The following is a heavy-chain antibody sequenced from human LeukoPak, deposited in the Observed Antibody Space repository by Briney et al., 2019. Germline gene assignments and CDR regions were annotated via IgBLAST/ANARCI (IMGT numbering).Heavy chain of an antibody. Sequence: SETLSLTCTVSGGSISSSSYYWGWIRQPPGKGLEWIGYIYYSGSTNYNPSLKSRVTISVDTSKNQFSLKLSSVTAADTAVYYCARVRGSGSYYSSAFDIWGQGTMVTVSS. D-gene: IGHD1-26*01. V-gene: IGHV4-61*05. CDR2: IYYSGST. CDR1: GGSISSSSYY. CDR3: ARVRGSGSYYSSAFDI. J-gene: IGHJ3*02.